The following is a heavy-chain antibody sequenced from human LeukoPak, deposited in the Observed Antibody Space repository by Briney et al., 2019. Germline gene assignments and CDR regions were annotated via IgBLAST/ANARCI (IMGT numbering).Heavy chain of an antibody. CDR1: GFTSGIYA. D-gene: IGHD2/OR15-2a*01. V-gene: IGHV3-23*01. CDR2: FSGGGDS. J-gene: IGHJ4*02. Sequence: GGSLRLSCAVSGFTSGIYAVSWVRQAPGKGLEWVSAFSGGGDSYYADSVRGRFTISRDNSKKILYLQMNSLRAEDTAVYYCGKEVERHFDLKYWGQGTLVTVSS. CDR3: GKEVERHFDLKY.